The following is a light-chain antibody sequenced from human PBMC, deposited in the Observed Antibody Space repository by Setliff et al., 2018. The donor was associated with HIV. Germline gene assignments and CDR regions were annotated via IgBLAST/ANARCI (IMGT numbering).Light chain of an antibody. CDR1: SSDVGGYSF. V-gene: IGLV2-14*03. J-gene: IGLJ1*01. Sequence: SALAQPASVSGSPGQSITISCTGTSSDVGGYSFVSWYQQHPGKAPKLMIYDVSYRPSGGSDRFSGSKSGNTASLTISGLQAEDEADYYCLSYTSSTPLYVFATGTKVTVL. CDR2: DVS. CDR3: LSYTSSTPLYV.